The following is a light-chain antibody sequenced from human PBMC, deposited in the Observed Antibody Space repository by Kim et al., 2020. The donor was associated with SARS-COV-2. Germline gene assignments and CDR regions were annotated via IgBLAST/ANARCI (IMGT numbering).Light chain of an antibody. CDR3: QAWDSTTAV. V-gene: IGLV3-1*01. J-gene: IGLJ1*01. CDR2: QDT. CDR1: NLADKY. Sequence: SYELTQPPSVSVSPGQTASVTRSGNNLADKYVCWYQQKPGQSPVLILYQDTKRPSGIPERFSGSNSGKTATLTISGTQAMDEADYYCQAWDSTTAVFGTGTKVTVL.